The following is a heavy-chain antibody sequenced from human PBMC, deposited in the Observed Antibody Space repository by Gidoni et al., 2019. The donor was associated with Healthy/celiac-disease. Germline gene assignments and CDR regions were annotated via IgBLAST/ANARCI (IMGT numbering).Heavy chain of an antibody. D-gene: IGHD3-10*02. J-gene: IGHJ3*02. V-gene: IGHV3-33*01. Sequence: QVQLVESGGGVVQPGRSLRLSCAASGFTFSSYGMHWVRQAPGKGLEWVAVIWYDGSNKYYADSVKGRFTISRDNSKNTLYLQMNSLRAEDTAVYYCARDEMVGDYDAFDIWGQGTMVTVSS. CDR3: ARDEMVGDYDAFDI. CDR1: GFTFSSYG. CDR2: IWYDGSNK.